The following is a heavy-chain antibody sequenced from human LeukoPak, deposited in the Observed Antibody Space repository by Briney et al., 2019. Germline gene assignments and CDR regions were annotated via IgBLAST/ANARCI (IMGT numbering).Heavy chain of an antibody. CDR2: ISAYNGNT. CDR1: GYTFTSYG. J-gene: IGHJ4*02. CDR3: ARDKSIEVSSSRDY. V-gene: IGHV1-18*04. D-gene: IGHD6-13*01. Sequence: ASVKVSCKASGYTFTSYGISWEQQAPGQGLEWMGWISAYNGNTNYAQNLQGRVTMTTDTSTSTAYMELRSLRSDDTAVYYCARDKSIEVSSSRDYWGQGTLVTVSS.